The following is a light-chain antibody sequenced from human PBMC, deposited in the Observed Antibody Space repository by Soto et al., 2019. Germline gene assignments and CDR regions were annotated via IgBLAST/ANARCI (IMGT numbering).Light chain of an antibody. CDR3: QQYGSSPDT. V-gene: IGKV3-20*01. CDR1: QSVSSSY. J-gene: IGKJ1*01. Sequence: EIVLTQSPGTLSLSPGERATLSCRASQSVSSSYLAWYQQKPGQAPRLLIYGASSRATGIPDRFSGSGSGTDFTLTISRLEPEDFAVYYCQQYGSSPDTFGQGTEVEIQ. CDR2: GAS.